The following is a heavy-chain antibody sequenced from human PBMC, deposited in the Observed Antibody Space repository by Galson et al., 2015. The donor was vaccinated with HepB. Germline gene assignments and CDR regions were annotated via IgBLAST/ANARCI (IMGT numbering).Heavy chain of an antibody. J-gene: IGHJ5*02. CDR2: TSYDGNKE. V-gene: IGHV3-30-3*01. CDR3: AKDLELWFNLGPMDL. D-gene: IGHD3-10*01. Sequence: SLRLSCAASGFTFSNYAINWVRQAPGKGPEWVAVTSYDGNKEYYADSVKGRFSIYRDNSKNTLYLQMNSLRVEDTAVYYCAKDLELWFNLGPMDLWGQGSLVTVSS. CDR1: GFTFSNYA.